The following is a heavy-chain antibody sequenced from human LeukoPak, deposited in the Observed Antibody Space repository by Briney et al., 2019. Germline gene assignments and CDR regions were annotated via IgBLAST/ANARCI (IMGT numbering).Heavy chain of an antibody. CDR2: IYYSVST. CDR1: GGSISSGGYY. J-gene: IGHJ3*02. V-gene: IGHV4-31*03. D-gene: IGHD4/OR15-4a*01. Sequence: PSQTLSLTCTVSGGSISSGGYYWSWIRQHPGKDLEWIGYIYYSVSTYYNPSLKSRVTISIDTSKNQFSLKLSSVTAADTAVYYCAANLQAFAFDIWGQGTMVTVSS. CDR3: AANLQAFAFDI.